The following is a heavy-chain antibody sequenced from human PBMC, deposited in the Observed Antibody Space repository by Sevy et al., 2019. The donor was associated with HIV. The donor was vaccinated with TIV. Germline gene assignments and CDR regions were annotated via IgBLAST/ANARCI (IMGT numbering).Heavy chain of an antibody. Sequence: GGSLRLSCAASGFTVSSNYMSWVRQAPGKGLEWVSVIYSGGSSYYGDSVKGRFTISRDNSKNTLYLQMNSLRAEDTAVYYCARARGDCGVGFYGMDVWGQGTTVTVSS. CDR3: ARARGDCGVGFYGMDV. J-gene: IGHJ6*02. D-gene: IGHD2-21*02. CDR2: IYSGGSS. V-gene: IGHV3-53*01. CDR1: GFTVSSNY.